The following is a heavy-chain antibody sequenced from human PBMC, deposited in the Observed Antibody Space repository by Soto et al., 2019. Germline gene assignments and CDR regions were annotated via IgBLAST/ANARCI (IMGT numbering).Heavy chain of an antibody. CDR2: IYHSGST. D-gene: IGHD2-2*01. V-gene: IGHV4-4*02. J-gene: IGHJ4*02. CDR3: AREAMLPIFDY. CDR1: GGSVSSRNW. Sequence: SETLSLTCVVTGGSVSSRNWWSWVRQPPGKGLEWIGKIYHSGSTNYNPSLESRVTISVDKSKNQFSLKLSSVTAADTAVYYCAREAMLPIFDYWGQGTLVTVSS.